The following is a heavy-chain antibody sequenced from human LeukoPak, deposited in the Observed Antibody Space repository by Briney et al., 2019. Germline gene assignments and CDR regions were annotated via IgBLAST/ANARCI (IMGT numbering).Heavy chain of an antibody. Sequence: ASMKVSCKPSGYTFTSYDINWVRQATRQGLEWMGWMYPNSGNTGYAQKFQGRVTMTRNTSISTAYMELSSLRSEDTAVYYCARWRAAARRRNVGANWFDPWGQGTLVTVSS. CDR2: MYPNSGNT. V-gene: IGHV1-8*01. CDR3: ARWRAAARRRNVGANWFDP. D-gene: IGHD6-6*01. CDR1: GYTFTSYD. J-gene: IGHJ5*02.